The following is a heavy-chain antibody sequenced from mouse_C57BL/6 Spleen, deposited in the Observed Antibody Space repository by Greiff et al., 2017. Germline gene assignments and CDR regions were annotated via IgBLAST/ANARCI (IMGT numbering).Heavy chain of an antibody. D-gene: IGHD2-4*01. CDR2: ISSGSSTI. CDR1: GFTFSDYG. J-gene: IGHJ3*01. CDR3: ARDDYGRFAY. V-gene: IGHV5-17*01. Sequence: EVKLVESGGGLVKPGGSLKLSCAASGFTFSDYGMHWVRQAPEKGLEWVAYISSGSSTIYYADTVKGLFTISRDNAKNTLFLQMTSLRSEDTAMYYCARDDYGRFAYWGQGTLVTVSA.